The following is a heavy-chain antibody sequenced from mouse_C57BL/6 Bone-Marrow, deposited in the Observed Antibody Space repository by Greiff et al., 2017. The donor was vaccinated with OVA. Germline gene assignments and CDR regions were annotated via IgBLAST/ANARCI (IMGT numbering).Heavy chain of an antibody. V-gene: IGHV5-17*01. CDR1: GFTFSDYG. D-gene: IGHD4-1*01. Sequence: DVQLVESGGGLVKPGGSLKLSCAASGFTFSDYGMHWVRQAPEKGLEWVAYISSGSSTIYYADTVKGRFTISRDNAKNTLFLQMTSLRSEDTAMYYCATGNWGFSAWFAYWGQGTLVTVSA. CDR2: ISSGSSTI. J-gene: IGHJ3*01. CDR3: ATGNWGFSAWFAY.